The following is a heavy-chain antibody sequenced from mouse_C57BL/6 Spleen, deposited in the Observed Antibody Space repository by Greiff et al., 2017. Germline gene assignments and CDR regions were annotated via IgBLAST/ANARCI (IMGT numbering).Heavy chain of an antibody. D-gene: IGHD3-2*01. CDR2: ISRSSSTN. CDR3: ARDRGYFDY. J-gene: IGHJ2*01. Sequence: EVKLVESGGGLGKPGGSLKLSCAASGFTFSDYGMHWVRQAPEKGLEWVAYISRSSSTNYYADTVKGRFTISRDNAKNTLFLQMTSLRSEDTAMYYCARDRGYFDYWGQGTTLTVSS. CDR1: GFTFSDYG. V-gene: IGHV5-17*01.